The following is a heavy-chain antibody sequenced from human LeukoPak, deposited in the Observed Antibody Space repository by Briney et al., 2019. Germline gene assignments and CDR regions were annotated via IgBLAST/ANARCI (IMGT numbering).Heavy chain of an antibody. Sequence: PGGSLRLSCAASGFTFISFAMSWVRQAPGKGLEWVSVNSASGNKTYYAESVNGRFTISRDNSKNSLYLQMNSLRAEDTAVYYCARDPVHSSGWFAVSYYYMDVWGKGTTVTVSS. V-gene: IGHV3-23*01. D-gene: IGHD6-19*01. CDR2: NSASGNKT. J-gene: IGHJ6*03. CDR1: GFTFISFA. CDR3: ARDPVHSSGWFAVSYYYMDV.